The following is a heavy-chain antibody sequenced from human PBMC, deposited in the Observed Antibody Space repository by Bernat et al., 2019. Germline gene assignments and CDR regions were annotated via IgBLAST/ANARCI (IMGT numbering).Heavy chain of an antibody. CDR1: GFTFSSYG. CDR3: ARVGPYSSSWYYYYGMDV. Sequence: QVQLVESGGGVVQPGRSLRLSCAASGFTFSSYGMHWVHQAPGKGLEWVAVIWYDGSNKYYADSVKGRFTISRDNSKNTLYLQMNSLRAEDTAVYYCARVGPYSSSWYYYYGMDVWGQGTTVTVSS. D-gene: IGHD6-13*01. V-gene: IGHV3-33*01. J-gene: IGHJ6*02. CDR2: IWYDGSNK.